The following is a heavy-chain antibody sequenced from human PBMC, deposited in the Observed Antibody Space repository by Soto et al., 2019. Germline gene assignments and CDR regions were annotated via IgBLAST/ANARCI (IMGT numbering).Heavy chain of an antibody. CDR1: GFTFTRYW. V-gene: IGHV3-7*01. CDR2: IKQDGSTI. Sequence: GGSLRLSCAASGFTFTRYWMSWVRQAPGKGLEWVANIKQDGSTICYADSVKGRFTISRDNAKNSLYLQMNSLRAEDTAVYYCARDAPIETVTTFWLDYYYYCGMDVWGQGTTVTVS. J-gene: IGHJ6*02. D-gene: IGHD4-4*01. CDR3: ARDAPIETVTTFWLDYYYYCGMDV.